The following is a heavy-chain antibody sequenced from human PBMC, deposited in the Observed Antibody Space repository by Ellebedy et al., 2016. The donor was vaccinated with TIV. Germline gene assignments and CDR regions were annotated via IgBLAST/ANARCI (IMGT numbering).Heavy chain of an antibody. J-gene: IGHJ5*02. CDR3: ARGGYCRTTSCYLFWFDP. Sequence: SETLSLXXTVSGGSISGGGYYWSWIRQHPGKGLEWIGYIYYSGSTYYNPSLKSRVTISADTSKNQFSLKLSSVTAADTAVYYCARGGYCRTTSCYLFWFDPWGQGTLVTVSS. CDR1: GGSISGGGYY. V-gene: IGHV4-31*03. D-gene: IGHD2-2*01. CDR2: IYYSGST.